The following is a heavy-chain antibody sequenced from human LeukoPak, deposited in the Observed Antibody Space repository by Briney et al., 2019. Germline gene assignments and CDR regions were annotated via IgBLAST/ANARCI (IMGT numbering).Heavy chain of an antibody. D-gene: IGHD3-10*01. Sequence: SETLSLTCAVSGGSISSSNWWSWVRQPPGKGLEWIGEIYHSGSINYNPSLKSRVTISVDKSKNQFSLKLSSVTAADTAVYYCARVGNYYGSGSYYNPIDYWGQGTLVTVSS. CDR3: ARVGNYYGSGSYYNPIDY. J-gene: IGHJ4*02. V-gene: IGHV4-4*02. CDR2: IYHSGSI. CDR1: GGSISSSNW.